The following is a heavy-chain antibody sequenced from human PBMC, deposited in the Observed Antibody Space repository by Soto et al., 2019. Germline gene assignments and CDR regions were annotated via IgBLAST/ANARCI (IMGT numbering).Heavy chain of an antibody. CDR1: GYSFTSYW. D-gene: IGHD5-12*01. J-gene: IGHJ6*02. Sequence: RGESLKISCKGSGYSFTSYWIGWVRQMPGKGLEWMGIIYPGDSDTRYSPSFRGQVTISADRSIRIAYLQWNSLKASDTAIYYCARLHSGYDWGPLYYYGMDVWGQGTTVTVSS. CDR2: IYPGDSDT. CDR3: ARLHSGYDWGPLYYYGMDV. V-gene: IGHV5-51*01.